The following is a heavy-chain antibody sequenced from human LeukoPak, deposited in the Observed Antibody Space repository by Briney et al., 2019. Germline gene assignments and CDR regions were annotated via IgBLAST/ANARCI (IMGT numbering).Heavy chain of an antibody. CDR1: GFAFSSYA. Sequence: GGSLRLSCAVSGFAFSSYAMSWVRQAPGKGLVWVSRINSDGTSTSYADSVKGRFTISRDNAKNTVYLHMDSLRAEDTAVYYCARGGVDLWGRGTLVTVSS. V-gene: IGHV3-74*01. CDR2: INSDGTST. CDR3: ARGGVDL. D-gene: IGHD6-25*01. J-gene: IGHJ2*01.